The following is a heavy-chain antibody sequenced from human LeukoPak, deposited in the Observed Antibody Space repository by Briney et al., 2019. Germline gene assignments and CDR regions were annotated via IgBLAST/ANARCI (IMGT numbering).Heavy chain of an antibody. CDR3: AREGSYSSY. J-gene: IGHJ4*02. Sequence: SETLSLTCTVSGGSIGRYYWSWVRLHAREGLEWTGRIYTSGSTNYNPSLKSRVTMSVDTSKHQFSLKLSSVTAADTAVYYCAREGSYSSYWGQGTLVTVSS. CDR2: IYTSGST. D-gene: IGHD1-26*01. CDR1: GGSIGRYY. V-gene: IGHV4-4*07.